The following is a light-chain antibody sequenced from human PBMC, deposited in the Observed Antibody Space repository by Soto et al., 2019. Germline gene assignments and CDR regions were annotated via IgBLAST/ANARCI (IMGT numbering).Light chain of an antibody. V-gene: IGKV3-11*01. J-gene: IGKJ4*01. Sequence: PEERATLSCRASQSVSSYLAWYQQKPGQAPRLLIYDASNRATGIPARFSGSGSGTDFTLTISSLEPEDFAVYYCQQRSNWPGAFGGGTKVDIK. CDR2: DAS. CDR3: QQRSNWPGA. CDR1: QSVSSY.